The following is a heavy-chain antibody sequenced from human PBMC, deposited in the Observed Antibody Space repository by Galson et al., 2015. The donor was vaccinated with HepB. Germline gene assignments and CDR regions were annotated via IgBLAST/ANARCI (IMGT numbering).Heavy chain of an antibody. Sequence: QSGAEVKKPGESLTISCKASGYRFTNYWIGWVRQMPGKGLEWMGIMFLRNSDSRYSPSFRGHVTITADKSINTAYLQWSSLEASDTAIYYCTLALDGTFWFDPWGQGTLVTVSS. CDR2: MFLRNSDS. CDR3: TLALDGTFWFDP. V-gene: IGHV5-51*03. D-gene: IGHD6-19*01. J-gene: IGHJ5*02. CDR1: GYRFTNYW.